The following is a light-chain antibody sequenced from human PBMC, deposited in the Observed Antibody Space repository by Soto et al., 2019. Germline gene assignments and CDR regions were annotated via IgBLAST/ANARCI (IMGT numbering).Light chain of an antibody. CDR1: QSVSSSY. CDR3: QQYDSSPRT. CDR2: GAS. V-gene: IGKV3-20*01. J-gene: IGKJ1*01. Sequence: EIVLSQSAGTLSLSPGERATLSCRASQSVSSSYLAWYQQKPGQAPRLLISGASRRAAGIPDRFSGSGSGTDFTLTISRLESEDLAVYYCQQYDSSPRTFGQRTKVDIK.